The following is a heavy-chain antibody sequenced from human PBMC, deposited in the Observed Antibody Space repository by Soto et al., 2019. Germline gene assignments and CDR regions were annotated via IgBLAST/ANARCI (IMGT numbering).Heavy chain of an antibody. CDR2: IYYSGST. J-gene: IGHJ6*02. V-gene: IGHV4-59*01. CDR3: ARGSYYDFWSGYSHGKNYYYYGMDV. Sequence: XGTLALTCTVSGGSISSYYWSWIRQPPGKGLEWIGYIYYSGSTNYNPSLKSRVTISVDTSKNQFSLKLSSVTAADTAVYYCARGSYYDFWSGYSHGKNYYYYGMDVWGQGTTVIVSS. CDR1: GGSISSYY. D-gene: IGHD3-3*01.